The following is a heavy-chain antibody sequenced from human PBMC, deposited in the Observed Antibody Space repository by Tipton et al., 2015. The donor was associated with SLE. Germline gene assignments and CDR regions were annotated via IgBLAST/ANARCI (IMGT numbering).Heavy chain of an antibody. V-gene: IGHV4-39*07. CDR1: GASISSSGYY. Sequence: TLSLTCSVSGASISSSGYYWGWIRQPPGKGLEWIGSIYYSGSTYYNPSLKSRVTISVDTSKNHFSLKLSSVTAADTAVYYCALMGDDAFDIWGQGTMVTVSS. D-gene: IGHD3-16*01. J-gene: IGHJ3*02. CDR3: ALMGDDAFDI. CDR2: IYYSGST.